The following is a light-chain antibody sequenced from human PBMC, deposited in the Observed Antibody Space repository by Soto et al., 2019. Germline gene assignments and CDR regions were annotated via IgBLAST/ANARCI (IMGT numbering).Light chain of an antibody. V-gene: IGLV2-14*01. J-gene: IGLJ1*01. CDR1: SNDVGGSDY. CDR3: ISFTSRHTYV. Sequence: QSALTQPPSASGSPGQSVTISCTGTSNDVGGSDYVSWYQQHPGKVPKLIIYEVTNRPSGISNRFSGSKSGNTASLTISGLQTEDEADYYCISFTSRHTYVFGTGTKVTVL. CDR2: EVT.